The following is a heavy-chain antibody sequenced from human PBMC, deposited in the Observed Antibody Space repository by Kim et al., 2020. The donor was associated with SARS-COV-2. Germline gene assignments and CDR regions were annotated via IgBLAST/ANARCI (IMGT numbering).Heavy chain of an antibody. V-gene: IGHV4-39*01. D-gene: IGHD4-17*01. Sequence: SETLSLTCTVSGGSISSSSYYWGWIRQPPGKGLEWIGSIYYSGSTYYNPSLKSRVTISVDTSKNQFSLKLSSVTAADTAVYYCARKGYYGEGFDPWGQGTLVTVSS. CDR1: GGSISSSSYY. J-gene: IGHJ5*02. CDR2: IYYSGST. CDR3: ARKGYYGEGFDP.